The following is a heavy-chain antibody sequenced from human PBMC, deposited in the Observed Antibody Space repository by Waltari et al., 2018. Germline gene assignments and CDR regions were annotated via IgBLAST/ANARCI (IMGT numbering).Heavy chain of an antibody. Sequence: EVQLVESGGGLIQPGGSLRLSCAASGFTVSSNYMSWVRQAPGKGLEWVGFIRIKAYGETTEYAASVKGRFIISRDDSRSIAYLQMNSLKTEDTAVYYCTRVLRYFDWSTKDYWGQGTLVTVSS. V-gene: IGHV3-49*04. CDR1: GFTVSSNY. CDR2: IRIKAYGETT. D-gene: IGHD3-9*01. CDR3: TRVLRYFDWSTKDY. J-gene: IGHJ4*02.